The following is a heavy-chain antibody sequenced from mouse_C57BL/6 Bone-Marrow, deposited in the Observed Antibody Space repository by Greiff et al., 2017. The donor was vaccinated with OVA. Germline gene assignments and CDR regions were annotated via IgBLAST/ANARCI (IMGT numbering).Heavy chain of an antibody. J-gene: IGHJ4*01. CDR3: ARPGVMVTTKGYYYAMDY. CDR1: GYTFTSYW. CDR2: IYPSDSET. Sequence: QVQLQQPGAELVRPGSSVKLSCKASGYTFTSYWMDWVKQRPGQGLEWIGNIYPSDSETHYNQKFKDKATLTVDKSSSTAYMQLSSRTSEDSAVYYCARPGVMVTTKGYYYAMDYWGQGTSVTVSS. D-gene: IGHD2-2*01. V-gene: IGHV1-61*01.